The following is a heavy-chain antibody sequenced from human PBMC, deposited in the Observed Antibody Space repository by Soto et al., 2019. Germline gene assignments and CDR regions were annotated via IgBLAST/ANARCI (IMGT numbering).Heavy chain of an antibody. CDR2: INHSGST. J-gene: IGHJ6*02. V-gene: IGHV4-34*01. CDR1: GGSFSGYY. CDR3: ASSSLYGMDV. Sequence: SETLSLTCAVYGGSFSGYYWSWIRQPPGKGLEWIGEINHSGSTNYILSLKSRLIISIDTSKNQFSLKVGSVTAADTAVYYCASSSLYGMDVWGQGTTVTVSS.